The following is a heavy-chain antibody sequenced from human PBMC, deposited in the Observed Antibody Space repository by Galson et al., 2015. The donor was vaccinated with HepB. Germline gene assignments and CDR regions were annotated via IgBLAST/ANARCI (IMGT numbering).Heavy chain of an antibody. CDR1: GFTFSHYA. CDR2: ISYDGSDN. CDR3: ARAIATRDQRFDS. V-gene: IGHV3-30-3*01. Sequence: SLRLSCAASGFTFSHYAMHWVRQSPAKGLEWVAVISYDGSDNDYADSVTGRFTISRDQSKNTLYLQMNSLRPEDTAVYYCARAIATRDQRFDSWGQGTLVTVSS. D-gene: IGHD2-21*01. J-gene: IGHJ4*02.